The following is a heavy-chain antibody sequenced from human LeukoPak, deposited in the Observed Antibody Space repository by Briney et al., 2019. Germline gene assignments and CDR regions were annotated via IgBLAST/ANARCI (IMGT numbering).Heavy chain of an antibody. CDR2: INPNSGGT. D-gene: IGHD3-22*01. V-gene: IGHV1-2*02. J-gene: IGHJ6*03. Sequence: GASVKVSCKASGYTFTGYYMHWVRQAPGQGLEWMGWINPNSGGTNYAQKLQGRVTMTRDTSISTAYMELSRLRSDDTAVDYCARDHDSSGYYYYYYYMEVWGKGTTVTVSS. CDR3: ARDHDSSGYYYYYYYMEV. CDR1: GYTFTGYY.